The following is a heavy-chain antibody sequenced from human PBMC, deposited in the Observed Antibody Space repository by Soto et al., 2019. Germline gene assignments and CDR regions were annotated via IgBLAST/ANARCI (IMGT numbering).Heavy chain of an antibody. CDR2: TNSDGSDT. Sequence: GGSLRLSCAASGFTFSPFWMHWVRQAPGKGLVWVSRTNSDGSDTSYADSVKGRFTISRDNAKNTLYLQMNSLRAEDTAVYYCARDRGWSLFDYWGQGTLVTVSS. D-gene: IGHD6-19*01. CDR1: GFTFSPFW. J-gene: IGHJ4*02. CDR3: ARDRGWSLFDY. V-gene: IGHV3-74*01.